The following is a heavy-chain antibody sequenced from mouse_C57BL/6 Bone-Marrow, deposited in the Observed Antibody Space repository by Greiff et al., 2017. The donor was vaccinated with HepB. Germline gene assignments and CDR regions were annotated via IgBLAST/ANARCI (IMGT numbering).Heavy chain of an antibody. CDR3: ARDPYGSSYDYFDY. V-gene: IGHV3-6*01. D-gene: IGHD1-1*01. CDR1: GYSITSGYY. CDR2: ISYDGSN. J-gene: IGHJ2*01. Sequence: EVKLQESGPGLVKPSQSLSLTCSVPGYSITSGYYWNWIRQFPGNKLEWMGYISYDGSNNYNPSLKNRISITRDTSKNQFFLKLNSVTTEDTATYYCARDPYGSSYDYFDYWGQGTTLTVSS.